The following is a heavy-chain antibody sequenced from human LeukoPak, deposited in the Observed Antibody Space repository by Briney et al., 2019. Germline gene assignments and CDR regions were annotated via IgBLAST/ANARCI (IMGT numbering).Heavy chain of an antibody. CDR3: ARGFPYYDSSGLGEGY. D-gene: IGHD3-22*01. CDR1: GFTFSFYG. V-gene: IGHV3-30*02. CDR2: IQYDGSFK. Sequence: GGSLRLSCATSGFTFSFYGMRWVRQAPGKGLEWVAFIQYDGSFKFYADSVQGRFSISRDNSKNTLFLQMNSLRAEDTAVYYCARGFPYYDSSGLGEGYWGQGTLVTVSS. J-gene: IGHJ4*02.